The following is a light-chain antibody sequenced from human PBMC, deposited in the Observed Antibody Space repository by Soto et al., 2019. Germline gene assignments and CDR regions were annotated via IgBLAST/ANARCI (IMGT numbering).Light chain of an antibody. Sequence: EIVMTQSPATLSVSPGERATLSCRASQSISSNLARFQQKPGQAPRLLIYGASTRATGIPARFSGSGSGTEFTVTISSLQSEDSAVYYCQQYDKWPGTFGQGTKVEIK. V-gene: IGKV3-15*01. CDR3: QQYDKWPGT. CDR2: GAS. J-gene: IGKJ1*01. CDR1: QSISSN.